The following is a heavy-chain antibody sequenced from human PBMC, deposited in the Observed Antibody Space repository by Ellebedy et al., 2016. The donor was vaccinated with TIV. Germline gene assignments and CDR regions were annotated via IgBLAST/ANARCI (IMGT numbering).Heavy chain of an antibody. J-gene: IGHJ6*02. D-gene: IGHD5/OR15-5a*01. V-gene: IGHV1-46*01. CDR2: INPSGGGT. CDR3: ARDRIVSSTSDLYYDMDV. Sequence: AASVKVSCKASGYTFTSNLIHWVRQAPGQGLEWMGIINPSGGGTGYAQKFQGRVTMTRDTSASTVYMELSSLRSEDTAVYYCARDRIVSSTSDLYYDMDVWGQGTTVTVSS. CDR1: GYTFTSNL.